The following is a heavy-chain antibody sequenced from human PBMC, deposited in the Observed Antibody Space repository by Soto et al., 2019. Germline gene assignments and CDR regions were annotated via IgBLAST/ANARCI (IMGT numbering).Heavy chain of an antibody. D-gene: IGHD6-13*01. CDR2: IWYDGSNK. CDR3: ARDNKQQLVTGDY. CDR1: GFTFSSYG. Sequence: GGSLRLSCAASGFTFSSYGMHWVRQAPGKGLEWVAVIWYDGSNKYYADSVKGRFTMSRDNSKNKLYLQMNSLRAEDTAVYYCARDNKQQLVTGDYWGQGTLVTVSS. J-gene: IGHJ4*02. V-gene: IGHV3-33*01.